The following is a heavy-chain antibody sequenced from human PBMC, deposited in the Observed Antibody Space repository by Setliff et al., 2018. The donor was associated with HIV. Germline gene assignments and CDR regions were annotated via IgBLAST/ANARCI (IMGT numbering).Heavy chain of an antibody. D-gene: IGHD3-22*01. CDR2: ISGSAGST. J-gene: IGHJ4*02. CDR1: GFTFSSYA. CDR3: AKAARDYYDSSGYYIGIDY. V-gene: IGHV3-23*01. Sequence: PGGSLRLSCAASGFTFSSYAMSWVRQAPGKGLDWVSAISGSAGSTYYADSVKGRFTISRDSSKSTLYLQMNSLRAEDTAVYYCAKAARDYYDSSGYYIGIDYWGRGTLVTVSS.